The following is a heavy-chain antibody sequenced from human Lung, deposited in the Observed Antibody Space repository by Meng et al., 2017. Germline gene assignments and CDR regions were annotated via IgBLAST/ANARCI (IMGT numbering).Heavy chain of an antibody. CDR3: ASHVTMAGQRGFDY. J-gene: IGHJ4*02. D-gene: IGHD6-19*01. V-gene: IGHV4-4*02. Sequence: QVQLQESGPGLVKPTGTLSLTFSVSLGSITSSNWWSWVRQPPGKGLEWIGEISQSGRTNYDPSLRGRVTISVESNTQFSLKLSSVTAADTAVYYCASHVTMAGQRGFDYWGQGTLVTVSS. CDR2: ISQSGRT. CDR1: LGSITSSNW.